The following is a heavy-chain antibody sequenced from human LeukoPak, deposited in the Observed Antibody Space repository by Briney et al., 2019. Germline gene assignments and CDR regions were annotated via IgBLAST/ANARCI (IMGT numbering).Heavy chain of an antibody. D-gene: IGHD2-2*02. V-gene: IGHV3-23*01. CDR1: GFTFSSYA. J-gene: IGHJ5*02. CDR2: ISGSGNST. CDR3: AKGPLCSSTSCYTLGHFDP. Sequence: GGSLRLSCAASGFTFSSYAMSWVRQVPGKGLEWVSSISGSGNSTYYAHSVKGRFTISRDNSKNTLYLQMNSLRAEDTAVYYCAKGPLCSSTSCYTLGHFDPWGKGTLVTVSS.